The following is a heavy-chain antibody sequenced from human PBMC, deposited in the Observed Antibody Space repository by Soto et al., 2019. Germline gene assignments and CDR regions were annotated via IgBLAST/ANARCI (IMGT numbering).Heavy chain of an antibody. CDR2: IKQDGSDK. J-gene: IGHJ5*02. CDR3: ARAPIMLREAYYVP. D-gene: IGHD3-10*01. V-gene: IGHV3-7*01. Sequence: EVQLVESGGGLVQPGGSLRLSCAASGFSFRNYWMSWVSQAPRTGLEWVANIKQDGSDKTYVDSVKGRFTISRDNAKNLLYLQLTSLRAEETAVYYCARAPIMLREAYYVPWGQGTLVTVSS. CDR1: GFSFRNYW.